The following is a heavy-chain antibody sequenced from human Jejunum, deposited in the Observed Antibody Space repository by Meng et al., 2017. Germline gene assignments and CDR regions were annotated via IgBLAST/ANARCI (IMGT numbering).Heavy chain of an antibody. CDR1: GFTFSNYW. CDR3: ALTYTVTNFDY. J-gene: IGHJ4*02. Sequence: EVQLVESGGGLVQPGGSLRLSCAASGFTFSNYWMYWGRQAPGKGLVWVSRINSDGSSTSYADSVKGRFTISRDNAKNTLYLQMNSLRAEDTAVYYCALTYTVTNFDYWGQGTLVTVSS. D-gene: IGHD4-17*01. V-gene: IGHV3-74*01. CDR2: INSDGSST.